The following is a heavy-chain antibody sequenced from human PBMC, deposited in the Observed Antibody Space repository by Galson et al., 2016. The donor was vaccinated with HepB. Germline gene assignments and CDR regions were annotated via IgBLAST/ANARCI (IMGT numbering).Heavy chain of an antibody. V-gene: IGHV4-31*03. D-gene: IGHD2-15*01. J-gene: IGHJ4*02. CDR1: GGSISSGGYY. CDR2: IYYSGST. Sequence: LSLTCTVSGGSISSGGYYWSWIRQHPGKGLEWIGYIYYSGSTYYNPSLKSRVTISVDTSKNQFSLKLSAVTAADTAVYYCAKTDTELLFVDYWGQGTLVTVSS. CDR3: AKTDTELLFVDY.